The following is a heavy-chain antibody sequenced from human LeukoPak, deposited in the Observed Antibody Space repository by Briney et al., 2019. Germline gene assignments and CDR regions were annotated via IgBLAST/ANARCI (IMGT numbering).Heavy chain of an antibody. Sequence: GGSLRLSCAASGFTFSSYGMSWVRQAPGKGLEWVANIRQDGSEKYYVDSVKGRLTISRDNAKTSLYLQMNSLRAEDTAVYYCARAGGYDYFDYWGQGTLVTVSS. CDR2: IRQDGSEK. D-gene: IGHD3-22*01. V-gene: IGHV3-7*04. CDR3: ARAGGYDYFDY. CDR1: GFTFSSYG. J-gene: IGHJ4*02.